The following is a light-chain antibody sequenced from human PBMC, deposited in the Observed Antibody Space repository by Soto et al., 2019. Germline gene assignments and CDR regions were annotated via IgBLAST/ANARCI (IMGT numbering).Light chain of an antibody. CDR3: QQYNNWPS. V-gene: IGKV3D-15*01. CDR2: GAS. Sequence: EIVLTQSPGTLSLSPGESATLSCRASQSVYSKYLAWYQQKPGQAPRLLIYGASSRASGIPDRFSGSGSGTEFTLTISSLQSEDFAVYYCQQYNNWPSVGQGTKVDIK. CDR1: QSVYSK. J-gene: IGKJ1*01.